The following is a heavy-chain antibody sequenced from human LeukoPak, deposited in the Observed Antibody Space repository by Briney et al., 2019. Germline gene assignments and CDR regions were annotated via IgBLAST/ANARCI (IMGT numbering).Heavy chain of an antibody. CDR3: ARDRVFGVVFGRFDP. Sequence: GASVKVSCKTSGYRFITFGINWVRQAPGQGLEWMGWINPNSGGTSYAQKFQGRVSMTRDTSISTVYMELSGLRSDDTAIYYCARDRVFGVVFGRFDPWGQGTLVTVST. J-gene: IGHJ5*02. CDR2: INPNSGGT. V-gene: IGHV1-2*02. D-gene: IGHD3-3*01. CDR1: GYRFITFG.